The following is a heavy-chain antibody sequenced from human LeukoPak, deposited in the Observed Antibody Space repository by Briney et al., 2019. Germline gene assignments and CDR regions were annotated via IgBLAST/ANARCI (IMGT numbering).Heavy chain of an antibody. CDR2: IYSDNT. CDR3: ARRAGAYSHPYDY. V-gene: IGHV3-53*01. D-gene: IGHD4/OR15-4a*01. J-gene: IGHJ4*02. Sequence: GRSLRLSCTVSGFTVSSNSMSWVRQAPGKGLEWVSFIYSDNTHYSDSVKGRFTISRDNSKNTLYLQMNSLRAEDTAVYYCARRAGAYSHPYDYWGQGILVTVSS. CDR1: GFTVSSNS.